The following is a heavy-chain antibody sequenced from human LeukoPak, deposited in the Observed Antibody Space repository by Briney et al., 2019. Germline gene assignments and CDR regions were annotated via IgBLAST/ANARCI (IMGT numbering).Heavy chain of an antibody. V-gene: IGHV3-30*18. Sequence: PGGSLRLSCAVSGFTFSDYWMTWVRQAPGKGLEWVAVISYDGRNNYYADSVKSRFTISRDNSKNTLYLQMNSLRAEDTAVYYCAKGYCGGDCPFDYWGQGTLVTVSS. D-gene: IGHD2-21*01. CDR3: AKGYCGGDCPFDY. CDR1: GFTFSDYW. J-gene: IGHJ4*02. CDR2: ISYDGRNN.